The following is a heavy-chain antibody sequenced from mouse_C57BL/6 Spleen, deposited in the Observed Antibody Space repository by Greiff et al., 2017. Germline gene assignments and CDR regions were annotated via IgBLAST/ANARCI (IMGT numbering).Heavy chain of an antibody. D-gene: IGHD1-1*01. CDR1: GYTFTSYW. CDR2: IDPSDSYT. J-gene: IGHJ2*01. V-gene: IGHV1-59*01. Sequence: QVQLQQPGAELVRPGTSVKLSCKASGYTFTSYWMHWVKQRPGQGLEWIGVIDPSDSYTNYNQKFKGKATLTVDTSSSTAYMQLSSLTSEDSAVYYCARGVTTVVDFDYWGKGATLTVSS. CDR3: ARGVTTVVDFDY.